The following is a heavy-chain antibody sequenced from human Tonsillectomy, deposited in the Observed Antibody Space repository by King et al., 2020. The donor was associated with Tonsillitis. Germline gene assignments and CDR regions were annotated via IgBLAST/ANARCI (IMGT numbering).Heavy chain of an antibody. J-gene: IGHJ4*01. CDR2: ISSSSSTI. V-gene: IGHV3-48*01. Sequence: VQMVESGGGLVQPGGSLRLSCAASGFTFSSYSMNWVRQAPGKGLEWVSYISSSSSTIYYADSVKGRFTISRDNAKNSLYLQMNSLRAEDTAVYYCARDSSWDSSGYYSFDDWGQGTLVTVSS. CDR1: GFTFSSYS. D-gene: IGHD3-22*01. CDR3: ARDSSWDSSGYYSFDD.